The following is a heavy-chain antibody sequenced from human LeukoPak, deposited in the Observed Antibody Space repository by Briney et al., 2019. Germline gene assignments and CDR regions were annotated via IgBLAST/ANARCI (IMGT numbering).Heavy chain of an antibody. CDR3: AKVEYGSYHGAMDV. CDR1: GFTFTSYA. Sequence: GGSLRLSCAASGFTFTSYAMSWVRQAPAKGLEWVSGISDGGDITPYADSVKGRVTISRDNSKYTLTLQMNGLRAEDTAVYFCAKVEYGSYHGAMDVWGQGTTVTVSS. CDR2: ISDGGDIT. D-gene: IGHD2-15*01. J-gene: IGHJ6*02. V-gene: IGHV3-23*01.